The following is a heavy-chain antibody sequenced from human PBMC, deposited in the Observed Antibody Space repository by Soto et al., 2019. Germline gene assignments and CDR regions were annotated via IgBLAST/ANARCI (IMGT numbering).Heavy chain of an antibody. J-gene: IGHJ5*02. V-gene: IGHV4-39*01. CDR1: GGSISSSSYY. CDR2: IYYSGST. D-gene: IGHD1-7*01. CDR3: ARSRVELRSRRFDP. Sequence: SETLSLTCTVSGGSISSSSYYWGWIRQPPGKGLEWIGSIYYSGSTYYNPSLKSRVTISVDTSKNQFSLKLSSVTAADTAVYYCARSRVELRSRRFDPWGQGTLVNVYS.